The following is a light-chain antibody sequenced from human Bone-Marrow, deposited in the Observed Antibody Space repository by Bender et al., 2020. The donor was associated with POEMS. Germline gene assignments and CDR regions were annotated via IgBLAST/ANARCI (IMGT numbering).Light chain of an antibody. CDR3: CSYADSSTLV. CDR2: DVS. CDR1: SSDVGDYHY. Sequence: QSALTQPRSVSGSPGQSVTISCTGTSSDVGDYHYVSWYQQHPGKAPKFLIYDVSNRPSGVPDRFSGSKSGNTASLTISGLQAEDEADYYCCSYADSSTLVFGTGTKVTVL. V-gene: IGLV2-11*01. J-gene: IGLJ1*01.